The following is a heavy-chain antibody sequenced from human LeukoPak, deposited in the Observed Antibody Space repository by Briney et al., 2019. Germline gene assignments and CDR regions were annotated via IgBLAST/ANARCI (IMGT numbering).Heavy chain of an antibody. D-gene: IGHD6-19*01. CDR1: GGSISSGSYY. CDR3: ARDTRRIAVVGRVYYYYMDV. V-gene: IGHV4-61*02. Sequence: PSETLSLTCTVSGGSISSGSYYWSWIRQPAGKGLEWIGRIYTSGSTNYNPSLKSRVTISVDTSKNQFSLKLSSVTAADTAVYYCARDTRRIAVVGRVYYYYMDVWGKGTTVTVSS. J-gene: IGHJ6*03. CDR2: IYTSGST.